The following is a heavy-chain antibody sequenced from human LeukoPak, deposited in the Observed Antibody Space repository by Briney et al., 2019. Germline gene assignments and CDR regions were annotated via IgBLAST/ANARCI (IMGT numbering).Heavy chain of an antibody. V-gene: IGHV3-21*01. CDR3: ARGSGSSWSASAII. J-gene: IGHJ3*02. CDR1: GFTFSSYS. Sequence: GGSLRLSCAASGFTFSSYSMNWVRQAPGKGLEWVSSISSSSSYIYYADSVKGRFTISRDNAKNSLYLQMNSLRAEDTAVYYCARGSGSSWSASAIIWGQGTMVTVSS. D-gene: IGHD6-13*01. CDR2: ISSSSSYI.